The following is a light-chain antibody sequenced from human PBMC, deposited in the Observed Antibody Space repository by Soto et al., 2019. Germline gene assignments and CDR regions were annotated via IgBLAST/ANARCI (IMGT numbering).Light chain of an antibody. CDR3: QQYVNSPVT. Sequence: EIVLTQSPDTLYLSPGEGATLSCRASQLVNSSYLAWYQQKPGQAPRLLISGASERATGVPARVSGSGSGTDFTLTISRLDPEDFAVYYCQQYVNSPVTFGQGTKLQIK. CDR2: GAS. CDR1: QLVNSSY. V-gene: IGKV3-20*01. J-gene: IGKJ2*01.